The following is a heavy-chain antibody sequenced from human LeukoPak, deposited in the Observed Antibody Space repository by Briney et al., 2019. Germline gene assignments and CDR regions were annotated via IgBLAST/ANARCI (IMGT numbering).Heavy chain of an antibody. CDR2: TYYRSKWYN. CDR1: RDSVSSNSAA. CDR3: ARHSGYDPGFDY. J-gene: IGHJ4*02. Sequence: SQTLSLTCAISRDSVSSNSAAGNWIRQSPSRGLEWLGRTYYRSKWYNDYAVSVKSRITINPDTSKNQFSLQLNSVTPEDTAVYYCARHSGYDPGFDYWGQGTLVTVSS. D-gene: IGHD5-12*01. V-gene: IGHV6-1*01.